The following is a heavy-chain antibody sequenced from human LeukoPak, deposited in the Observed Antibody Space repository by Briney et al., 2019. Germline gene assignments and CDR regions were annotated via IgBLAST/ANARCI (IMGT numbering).Heavy chain of an antibody. V-gene: IGHV3-30*18. Sequence: PGRSLRLSCAASGFTFSSYGMHWVRQAPGKGLEWVAVISYDGSNKYYADSVKGRFTISRDNSKNTLYLQMNSLRAEDTAVYYCAKYSSSWYGFGYWGQGTLVTVSS. J-gene: IGHJ4*02. D-gene: IGHD6-13*01. CDR1: GFTFSSYG. CDR3: AKYSSSWYGFGY. CDR2: ISYDGSNK.